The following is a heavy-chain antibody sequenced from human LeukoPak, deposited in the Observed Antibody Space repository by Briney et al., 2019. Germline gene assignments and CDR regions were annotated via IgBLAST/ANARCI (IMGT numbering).Heavy chain of an antibody. J-gene: IGHJ4*02. CDR2: INPNSGGT. CDR1: GYTFTGYY. D-gene: IGHD3-3*01. CDR3: ARALNYEFWSGYQSLDFDY. V-gene: IGHV1-2*02. Sequence: VASVKVSCKASGYTFTGYYMHWVRQAPGQGLEWMGWINPNSGGTNYAQKFQGRVTMTRDTSISTAYMELSRLRSDDTAVYYCARALNYEFWSGYQSLDFDYWGQGTLVTVSS.